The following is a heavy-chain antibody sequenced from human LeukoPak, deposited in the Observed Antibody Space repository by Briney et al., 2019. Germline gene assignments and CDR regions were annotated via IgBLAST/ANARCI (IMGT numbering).Heavy chain of an antibody. V-gene: IGHV3-23*01. Sequence: GGSLRLSCAASGFTFSSYAMSWVRQAPGKGLEWVSVVSDSGGSTYYADSVRGRFTISRDNSKNTLYLQMNSLRVEDTAVYFCAKDKDTPATAQPQRGYFESWGQGTLVTVSS. CDR2: VSDSGGST. CDR1: GFTFSSYA. J-gene: IGHJ4*02. CDR3: AKDKDTPATAQPQRGYFES. D-gene: IGHD2-15*01.